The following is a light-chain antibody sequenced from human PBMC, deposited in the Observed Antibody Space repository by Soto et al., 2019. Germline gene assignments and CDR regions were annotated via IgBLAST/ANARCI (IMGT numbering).Light chain of an antibody. CDR1: QGINSH. J-gene: IGKJ4*01. V-gene: IGKV1-9*01. CDR3: QKFDGYPLT. CDR2: SAS. Sequence: DIQLTQSPSFLSASVGDGVTITCRASQGINSHLAWFQQKPGKAPRLLIYSASTFQSGVPSRFSGSGSGTEFTLTISSLQPEDFATYYCQKFDGYPLTFGGGTKMEIK.